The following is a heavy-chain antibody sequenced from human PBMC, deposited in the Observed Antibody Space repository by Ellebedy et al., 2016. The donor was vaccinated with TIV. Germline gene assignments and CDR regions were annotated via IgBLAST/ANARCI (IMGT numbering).Heavy chain of an antibody. J-gene: IGHJ4*02. CDR2: ISNSGGRT. V-gene: IGHV3-23*01. CDR1: GFTFSSYA. Sequence: PGGSLRLSCAGSGFTFSSYAMNWVRQAPGQGLELVSGISNSGGRTYYADSVKGRFTISRDNSKNTLYLQMNSLRAEDTAVYFCAFARKADYWGQGTLVTVSS. CDR3: AFARKADY.